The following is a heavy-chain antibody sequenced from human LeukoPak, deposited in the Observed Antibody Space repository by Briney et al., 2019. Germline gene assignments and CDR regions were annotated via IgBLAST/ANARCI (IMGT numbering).Heavy chain of an antibody. CDR2: IYYSGST. V-gene: IGHV4-31*03. J-gene: IGHJ4*02. CDR1: GGSISSGGYY. Sequence: SQTLSLTCTVSGGSISSGGYYWSWIRQHPGKGLEWIGYIYYSGSTYYNPSLKSRVTISVDTSKYQFSLKLSSVTAADTAVYYCARDPSCGELIYWGQGTLVTVSS. CDR3: ARDPSCGELIY. D-gene: IGHD3-10*01.